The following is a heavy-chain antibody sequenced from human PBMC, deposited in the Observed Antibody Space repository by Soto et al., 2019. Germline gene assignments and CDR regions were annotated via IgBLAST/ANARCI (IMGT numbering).Heavy chain of an antibody. CDR1: GFTFSSYG. CDR3: ARESAAVAAISVPFDY. CDR2: IWYDGSNK. D-gene: IGHD6-19*01. J-gene: IGHJ4*02. Sequence: GGSLRLSCAASGFTFSSYGMHWVRQAPGKGLEWVAVIWYDGSNKYYADSVKGRFTISRDNSKNTLYLQMNSLRAEDTAVYYCARESAAVAAISVPFDYWGQGTLVTVSS. V-gene: IGHV3-33*01.